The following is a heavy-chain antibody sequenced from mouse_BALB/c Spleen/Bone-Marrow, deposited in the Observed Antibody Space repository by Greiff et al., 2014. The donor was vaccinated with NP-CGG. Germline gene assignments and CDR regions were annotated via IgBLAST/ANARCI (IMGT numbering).Heavy chain of an antibody. CDR1: GYTFTSYW. D-gene: IGHD1-1*02. CDR2: IYPGDGDT. CDR3: ASQGDYGSFDY. J-gene: IGHJ2*01. V-gene: IGHV1-87*01. Sequence: VKLQESGAELARPGASVKLSCKASGYTFTSYWMQWVKQRPGQGLEWIGAIYPGDGDTRYTQKFKGKATMTADKSSSTAYMQLSSLASEDSAVYCCASQGDYGSFDYWGQGTTLTVSS.